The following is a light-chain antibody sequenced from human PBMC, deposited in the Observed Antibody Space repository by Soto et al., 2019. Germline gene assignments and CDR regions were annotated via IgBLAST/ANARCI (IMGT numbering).Light chain of an antibody. CDR2: GAS. CDR1: ENVRTK. V-gene: IGKV3-20*01. CDR3: QQCGGSPLFS. Sequence: EIVMTQSPAILSVSPGEGATLSCRASENVRTKVGWYQQKAGQAPRLLIYGASTRATDIPDRFSGSGSGTDFTLTISRLEPEDFAVYYCQQCGGSPLFSFGPGTRVDI. J-gene: IGKJ3*01.